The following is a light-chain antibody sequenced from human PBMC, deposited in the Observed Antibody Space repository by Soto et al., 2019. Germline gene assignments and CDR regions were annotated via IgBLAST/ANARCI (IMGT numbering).Light chain of an antibody. Sequence: DNGLTDSPGTVSLSPGERATLSCRASQSVSSSYLAWYQQEPGQAPRLLIYGASSRATGIPDRFSGSGSGTDFTLTISRLEPEDFAVYYCQQYGSSPRTFGQGTKVDIK. CDR1: QSVSSSY. CDR3: QQYGSSPRT. J-gene: IGKJ1*01. CDR2: GAS. V-gene: IGKV3-20*01.